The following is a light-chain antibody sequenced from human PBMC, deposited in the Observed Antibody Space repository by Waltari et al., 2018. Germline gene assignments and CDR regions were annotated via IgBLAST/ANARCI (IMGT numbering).Light chain of an antibody. V-gene: IGLV2-14*03. CDR3: SSYTSSSTLV. CDR2: DVS. J-gene: IGLJ2*01. Sequence: QSALTQPASVSGSPGPSITISCTGTSSDVGGYTYVSWYQQHPGKAPKLMIYDVSNRPSGVSNLFSGSKSGNTASLTISGLQAEDEADYYCSSYTSSSTLVFGGGTKLTVL. CDR1: SSDVGGYTY.